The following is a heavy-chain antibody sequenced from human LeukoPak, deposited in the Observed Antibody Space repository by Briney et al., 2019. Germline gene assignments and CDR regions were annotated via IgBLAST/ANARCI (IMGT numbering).Heavy chain of an antibody. CDR3: ASAWRASPFDY. CDR1: GGSISSYY. Sequence: SETLSLTCTVSGGSISSYYWSWIRQPPGKGLEWIGSIYYSGSTYYNPSLKSRVTISVDTSKNQFSLKLSSVTAADTAVYYCASAWRASPFDYWGQGTLVTVSS. CDR2: IYYSGST. V-gene: IGHV4-59*04. D-gene: IGHD3-3*01. J-gene: IGHJ4*02.